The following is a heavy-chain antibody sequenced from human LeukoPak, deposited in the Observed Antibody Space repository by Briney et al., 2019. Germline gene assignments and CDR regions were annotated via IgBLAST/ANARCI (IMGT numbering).Heavy chain of an antibody. V-gene: IGHV5-51*01. D-gene: IGHD2-2*01. CDR3: ASRYCSSTSCDDAFDI. Sequence: GESLKISCKGSGYSFTSYWIGWVRQMSGKGLEWMGIIYPGDSDTRYSPSFQGQVTISADKSISTAYLQWSSLKASDTAMYYCASRYCSSTSCDDAFDIWGQGTMVTVSS. J-gene: IGHJ3*02. CDR2: IYPGDSDT. CDR1: GYSFTSYW.